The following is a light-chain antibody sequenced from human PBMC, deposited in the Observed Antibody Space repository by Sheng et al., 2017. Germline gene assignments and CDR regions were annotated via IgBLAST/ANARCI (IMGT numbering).Light chain of an antibody. Sequence: QLTQSPSSLSASVGDRVIITCRASQGISTYLAWYQQKPEKAPNLLIYGASTLQSGVPSRFSGSGSGKEFTLTINSLQPDDFATYYCQQYNSYSRTFGPGTKVDIK. CDR3: QQYNSYSRT. J-gene: IGKJ1*01. V-gene: IGKV1-9*01. CDR2: GAS. CDR1: QGISTY.